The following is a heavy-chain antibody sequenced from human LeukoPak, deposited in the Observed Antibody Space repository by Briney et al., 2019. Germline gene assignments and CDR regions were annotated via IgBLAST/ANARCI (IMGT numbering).Heavy chain of an antibody. Sequence: GRSLRLSCAGFGFTFRTYGMNWVRQAPGKGLEWVALVSYDGSNKYYADSVKGRFTISRDNSKNTLYLQMNSLRAEDTAVYYCANGDYYLDYWGQGTLVTVSS. V-gene: IGHV3-30*18. J-gene: IGHJ4*02. CDR3: ANGDYYLDY. D-gene: IGHD4-17*01. CDR2: VSYDGSNK. CDR1: GFTFRTYG.